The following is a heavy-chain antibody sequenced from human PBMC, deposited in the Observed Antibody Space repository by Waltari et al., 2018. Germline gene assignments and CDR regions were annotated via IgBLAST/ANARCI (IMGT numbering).Heavy chain of an antibody. D-gene: IGHD6-13*01. CDR3: ARGRLAAAEYYYGMDV. V-gene: IGHV1-69*10. Sequence: VRQAPGQGLEWMGGIIPILGIANYAQKFQGRVTITADKSTSTAYMELSSLRSEDTAVYYCARGRLAAAEYYYGMDVWGQGTTVTVSS. CDR2: IIPILGIA. J-gene: IGHJ6*02.